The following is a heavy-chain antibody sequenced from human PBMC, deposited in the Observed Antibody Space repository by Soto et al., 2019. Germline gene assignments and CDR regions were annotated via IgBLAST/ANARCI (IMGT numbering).Heavy chain of an antibody. CDR3: AKDIISRQWLYGFDY. V-gene: IGHV3-9*01. D-gene: IGHD6-19*01. Sequence: EVQLVESGGGLVQPGRSLRLSCAASGFTFDDYAMHWVRQAPGKGLEWVSGISWNSGSIGYADSVKGRFTISRDNAKNSLYLQMNSLRAEDTALYYCAKDIISRQWLYGFDYWGKGTLVTVSS. CDR1: GFTFDDYA. CDR2: ISWNSGSI. J-gene: IGHJ4*02.